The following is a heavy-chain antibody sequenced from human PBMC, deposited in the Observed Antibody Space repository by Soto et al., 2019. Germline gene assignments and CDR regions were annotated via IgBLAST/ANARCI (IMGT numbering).Heavy chain of an antibody. V-gene: IGHV5-10-1*01. D-gene: IGHD3-22*01. CDR2: IDPSDSQT. CDR1: GYSFAGYW. CDR3: ARQIYDSDTGPNFQYYFDS. Sequence: GESLKISCKGSGYSFAGYWITWVRQKPGKXLEWMGRIDPSDSQTYYSPSFRGHVTISGTKSITTVFLQWSSLRASDTAMYYCARQIYDSDTGPNFQYYFDSWGQGTPVTVSS. J-gene: IGHJ4*02.